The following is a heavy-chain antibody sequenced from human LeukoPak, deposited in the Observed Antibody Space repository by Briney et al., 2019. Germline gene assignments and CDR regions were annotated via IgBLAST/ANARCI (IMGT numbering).Heavy chain of an antibody. CDR1: GFTFSSYA. CDR2: ISYDGSNK. V-gene: IGHV3-30*04. Sequence: PGRSLRLSCAASGFTFSSYAMHWVRQAPGKGLEWVAVISYDGSNKYYADSAKGRFTISRDNSKNTLYLQMNSLRAEDTAVYYCARARLRAKFYDFWSGPPGYFDYWGQGTLVTVSS. CDR3: ARARLRAKFYDFWSGPPGYFDY. J-gene: IGHJ4*02. D-gene: IGHD3-3*01.